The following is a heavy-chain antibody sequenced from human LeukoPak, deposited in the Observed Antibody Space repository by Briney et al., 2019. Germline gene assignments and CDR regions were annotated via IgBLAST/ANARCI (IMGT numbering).Heavy chain of an antibody. CDR2: INSDGSST. D-gene: IGHD4-11*01. J-gene: IGHJ4*02. Sequence: GGTLRLSCAASGFTFSSYWMHWVRQAPGKGLVWVSRINSDGSSTSYADSVKGRFTVSRDNAKNTLYLQMNSLRAEDTAVYYCAREPSAYSNYNYWGQGTLVTVS. CDR1: GFTFSSYW. V-gene: IGHV3-74*01. CDR3: AREPSAYSNYNY.